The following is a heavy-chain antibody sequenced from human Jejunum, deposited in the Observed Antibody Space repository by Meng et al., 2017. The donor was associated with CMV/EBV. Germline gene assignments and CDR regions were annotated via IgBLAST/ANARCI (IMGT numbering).Heavy chain of an antibody. J-gene: IGHJ4*02. Sequence: YTFTGYHMQWVRQAPGQGPEWMGWINPNSGVTNYAQEFNDRVTMTWDTSIATAYMELSRLRSDDTAVYYCARQNDYGGNFYFFDYWGQGTLVTVSS. CDR2: INPNSGVT. CDR1: YTFTGYH. CDR3: ARQNDYGGNFYFFDY. V-gene: IGHV1-2*02. D-gene: IGHD4-23*01.